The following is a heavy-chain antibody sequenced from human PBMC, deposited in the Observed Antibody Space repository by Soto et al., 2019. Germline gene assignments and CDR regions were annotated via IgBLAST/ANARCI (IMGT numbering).Heavy chain of an antibody. V-gene: IGHV1-46*01. Sequence: ASVKVSCKASGYTFTSYYMHWVRQAPGQGLEWMGIINPSGGSTSYAQKFQGRVTMTRDTSTSTVYMELSSLRSEDTAVYYCARDKVIFRDSSGYYSKLFEYWGEGTLVRVS. J-gene: IGHJ4*02. CDR3: ARDKVIFRDSSGYYSKLFEY. CDR1: GYTFTSYY. D-gene: IGHD3-22*01. CDR2: INPSGGST.